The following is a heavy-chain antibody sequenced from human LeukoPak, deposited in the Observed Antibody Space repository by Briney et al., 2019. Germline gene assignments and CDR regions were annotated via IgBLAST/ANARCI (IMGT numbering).Heavy chain of an antibody. CDR2: ISYDGSNK. V-gene: IGHV3-30-3*01. Sequence: SGGSLRLSCAASGFTFSSYAMHWVRQAPGKGLEWVAVISYDGSNKYYADSVKGRFTISRDNSKNTLYLQMNSLRAEDTAVYYCAKDLGLPHDFWSGPDYYYYYMDVWGKGTTVTVSS. CDR1: GFTFSSYA. J-gene: IGHJ6*03. D-gene: IGHD3-3*01. CDR3: AKDLGLPHDFWSGPDYYYYYMDV.